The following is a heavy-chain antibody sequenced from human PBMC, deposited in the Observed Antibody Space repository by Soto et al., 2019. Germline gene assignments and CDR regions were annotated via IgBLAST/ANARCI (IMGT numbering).Heavy chain of an antibody. CDR1: GGSISGGAYY. Sequence: PSETLSLTCTVSGGSISGGAYYWSWIRQPPGKGLEWIGYIYYSGSTYYNPSLKSRVTISVDTSKNQFSLKLSSVTAADTAVYYCASTYSGSYVNYGMDVWGQGTTVTVSS. CDR3: ASTYSGSYVNYGMDV. V-gene: IGHV4-30-4*01. J-gene: IGHJ6*02. D-gene: IGHD1-26*01. CDR2: IYYSGST.